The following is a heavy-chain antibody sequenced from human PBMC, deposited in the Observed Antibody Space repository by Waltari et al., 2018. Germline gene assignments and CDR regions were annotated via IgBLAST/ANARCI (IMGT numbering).Heavy chain of an antibody. D-gene: IGHD1-26*01. J-gene: IGHJ4*02. CDR2: IYYSGIT. V-gene: IGHV4-31*03. CDR1: GGLISRSVLF. CDR3: ARDLVGATIGY. Sequence: QVQLQESGPGLVKPSETLSLTCSVSGGLISRSVLFWSWIRQPPGKGLEWIGDIYYSGITYYNPSLKSRVTISKDTSKNQISLRLASVTAADTAVYYCARDLVGATIGYWGQGTLVNVSS.